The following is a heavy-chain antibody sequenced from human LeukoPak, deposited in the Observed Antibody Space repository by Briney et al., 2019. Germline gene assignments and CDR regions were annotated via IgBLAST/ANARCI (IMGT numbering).Heavy chain of an antibody. V-gene: IGHV4-38-2*02. J-gene: IGHJ6*03. D-gene: IGHD3-3*01. Sequence: PSETLSLTCTVSGYSISNGYYWGWIRQPPGKGLEWIGSIYHSGSTYYNPSLKSRVTISVDTSKNQFSLKLSSVTAADTAVYYCARDRVYDFWSGYFYYYYYMDVWGKGTTVTVSS. CDR2: IYHSGST. CDR1: GYSISNGYY. CDR3: ARDRVYDFWSGYFYYYYYMDV.